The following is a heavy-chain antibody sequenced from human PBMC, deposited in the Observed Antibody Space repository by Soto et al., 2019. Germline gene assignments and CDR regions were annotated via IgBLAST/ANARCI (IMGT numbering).Heavy chain of an antibody. CDR2: IYYSGST. CDR1: GGSISSGGYY. V-gene: IGHV4-31*03. CDR3: ARAVITGTTSAY. D-gene: IGHD1-7*01. Sequence: SETLSLTCTVSGGSISSGGYYWSWIRQHPGKGLEWIGYIYYSGSTYYNPSLKSRVTISVDTSKNQFSLKLSSVTAADTAVYYCARAVITGTTSAYRGQGTLVTVSS. J-gene: IGHJ4*02.